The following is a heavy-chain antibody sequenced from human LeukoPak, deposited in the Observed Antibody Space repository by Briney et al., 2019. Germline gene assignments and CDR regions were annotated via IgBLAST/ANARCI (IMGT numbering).Heavy chain of an antibody. Sequence: PGGSLRLSCAAYGFTFTSYAMSWVRQAPGKGLEWVSAISASGDSTYYADSVKGRFTISRDNSKNTLFLQMNSLRAEDTAVYYCARADYYDTRGPPGYWGQGTLVTVSS. J-gene: IGHJ4*02. D-gene: IGHD3-22*01. CDR1: GFTFTSYA. CDR3: ARADYYDTRGPPGY. CDR2: ISASGDST. V-gene: IGHV3-23*01.